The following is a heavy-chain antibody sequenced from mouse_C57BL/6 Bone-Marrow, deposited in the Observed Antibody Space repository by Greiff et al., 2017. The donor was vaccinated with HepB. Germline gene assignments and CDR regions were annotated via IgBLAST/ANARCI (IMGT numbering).Heavy chain of an antibody. CDR3: ARQGVIYYGNFFDY. V-gene: IGHV5-17*01. D-gene: IGHD2-1*01. J-gene: IGHJ2*01. CDR1: GFTFSDYG. Sequence: EVKLMESGGGLVKPGGSLKLSCAASGFTFSDYGMHWVRQAPEKGLEWVAYISSGSSTIYYADTVKGRFTISRDNAKNTRFLQMTRLRSEDTAMYYCARQGVIYYGNFFDYWGQGTTLTVSS. CDR2: ISSGSSTI.